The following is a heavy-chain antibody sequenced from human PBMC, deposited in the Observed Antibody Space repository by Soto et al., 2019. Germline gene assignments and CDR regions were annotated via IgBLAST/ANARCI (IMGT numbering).Heavy chain of an antibody. CDR2: IRSKADGGTT. J-gene: IGHJ3*01. D-gene: IGHD1-1*01. CDR3: ATTKGGTNNFGV. CDR1: GFTFTNAW. Sequence: EVQLVESGGGLVKPGGSLRLSCAASGFTFTNAWMNWVRQTPGQGLEWVGRIRSKADGGTTDYAAPVKGRFSISREDSENTLFLEMNSLKTDDTGVYYCATTKGGTNNFGVGGQGTMVIVSS. V-gene: IGHV3-15*07.